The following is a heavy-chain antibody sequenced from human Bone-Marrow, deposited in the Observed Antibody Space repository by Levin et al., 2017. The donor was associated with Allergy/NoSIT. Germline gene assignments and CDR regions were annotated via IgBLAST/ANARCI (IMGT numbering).Heavy chain of an antibody. CDR2: LYSGGST. V-gene: IGHV3-66*01. J-gene: IGHJ6*02. D-gene: IGHD6-6*01. CDR1: GLTVSSNY. Sequence: GGSLRLSCAASGLTVSSNYMNWVRQAPGKGLEWVSVLYSGGSTYYADSVKGRFTISRDNSKNTLYLQMNSLRAEDTAVYYCARDRRHYYYYGMDVWGQGTTVTVSS. CDR3: ARDRRHYYYYGMDV.